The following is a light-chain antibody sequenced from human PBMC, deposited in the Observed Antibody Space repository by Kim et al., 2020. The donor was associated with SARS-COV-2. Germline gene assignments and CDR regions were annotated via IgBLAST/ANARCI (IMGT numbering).Light chain of an antibody. CDR2: GAS. Sequence: VSPGERVTISGRASQGIMNHLAWYQQKPGQAPRLLIYGASTRATGIPARFSGSGSGTDFTLSISSLESEDFAVYYCQQYHNWPPLTFGGGTKLEI. CDR3: QQYHNWPPLT. V-gene: IGKV3-15*01. CDR1: QGIMNH. J-gene: IGKJ4*01.